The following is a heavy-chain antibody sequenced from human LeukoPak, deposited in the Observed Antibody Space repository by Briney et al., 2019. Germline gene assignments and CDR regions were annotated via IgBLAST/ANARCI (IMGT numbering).Heavy chain of an antibody. V-gene: IGHV3-7*01. CDR2: IKEDGREK. CDR3: ARDLVGASYY. Sequence: GGSLSLSCAASGFTVSSNYMSWVRQAPGKGLEWVANIKEDGREKYYVDSVKGRFTISRDNAKNSLYLEMNGLRVEDAAVYFCARDLVGASYYWGQGTLVTVSS. D-gene: IGHD1-26*01. J-gene: IGHJ4*02. CDR1: GFTVSSNY.